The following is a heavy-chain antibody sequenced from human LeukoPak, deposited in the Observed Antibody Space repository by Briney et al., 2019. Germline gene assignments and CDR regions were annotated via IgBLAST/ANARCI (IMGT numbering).Heavy chain of an antibody. CDR2: ISSSSDYI. V-gene: IGHV3-21*01. CDR1: GFTFSSYS. CDR3: ARDVLAVAAYFDY. D-gene: IGHD6-19*01. Sequence: GGSLRLSCAASGFTFSSYSMNWVRQAPGKGLEWVSSISSSSDYIYYADSVKGRFTISRDNAKNSLYLQMNSLRAEDTAVYHCARDVLAVAAYFDYWGQGTLVTVSS. J-gene: IGHJ4*02.